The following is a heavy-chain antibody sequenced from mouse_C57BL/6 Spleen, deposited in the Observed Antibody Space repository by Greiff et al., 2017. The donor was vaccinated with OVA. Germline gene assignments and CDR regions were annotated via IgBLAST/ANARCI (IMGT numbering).Heavy chain of an antibody. CDR3: ARFITTVVAGGYWYFDV. D-gene: IGHD1-1*01. CDR1: GYTFTSYW. CDR2: IDPSDSET. V-gene: IGHV1-52*01. J-gene: IGHJ1*03. Sequence: QVQLQQPGAELVRPGSSVKLSCKASGYTFTSYWMHWVKQRPIQGLEWIGNIDPSDSETHYNQKFKDKATLTVDKSSSTAYMQLSSLTSEDSAVYYCARFITTVVAGGYWYFDVWGTGTTVTVSS.